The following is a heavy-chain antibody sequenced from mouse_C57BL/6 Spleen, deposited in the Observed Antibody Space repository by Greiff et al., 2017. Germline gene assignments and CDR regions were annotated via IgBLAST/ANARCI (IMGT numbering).Heavy chain of an antibody. CDR3: ARWGYGNYAFDY. J-gene: IGHJ2*01. Sequence: EVMLVESGGGLVKPGGSLKLSCAASGFTFSDYGMHWVRQAPEKGLEWVAYISSGSSTIYYADTVKGRFTISRDNAKNTLFLQMTSLRSEDTAMYYCARWGYGNYAFDYWGQGTTLTVSS. CDR2: ISSGSSTI. D-gene: IGHD2-10*02. V-gene: IGHV5-17*01. CDR1: GFTFSDYG.